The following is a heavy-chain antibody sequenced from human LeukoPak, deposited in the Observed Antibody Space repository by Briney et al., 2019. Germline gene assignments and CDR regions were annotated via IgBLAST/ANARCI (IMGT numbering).Heavy chain of an antibody. CDR2: IYTSGST. Sequence: PSQTLSLTCTVSGGSISSGSYYWSWIRQPAGKGLEWIGRIYTSGSTNYNPSLKSRVTISVDTSKNQFSLKLSSVTAADTAVYYCARDFGSTNDYWGQGTLVTVSS. CDR3: ARDFGSTNDY. CDR1: GGSISSGSYY. V-gene: IGHV4-61*02. J-gene: IGHJ4*02. D-gene: IGHD2-2*01.